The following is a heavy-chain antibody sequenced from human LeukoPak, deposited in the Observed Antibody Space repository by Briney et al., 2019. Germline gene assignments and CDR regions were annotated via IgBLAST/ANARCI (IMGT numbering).Heavy chain of an antibody. CDR1: GVTFSSHS. Sequence: PGGSLRLSCAASGVTFSSHSMTWVRQAPGKGLEWVSGISDSGDRTYYADSVKGRFTTSKDKSNNTLNPQINSLRAEDTAVYYCAKGRFCSSGTCYSPPVDYWGQGTLVTVSS. V-gene: IGHV3-23*01. D-gene: IGHD2-15*01. CDR3: AKGRFCSSGTCYSPPVDY. CDR2: ISDSGDRT. J-gene: IGHJ4*02.